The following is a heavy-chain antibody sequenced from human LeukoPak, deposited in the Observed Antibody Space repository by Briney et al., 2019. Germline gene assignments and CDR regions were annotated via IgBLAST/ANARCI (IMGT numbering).Heavy chain of an antibody. CDR2: ISAYNGNT. V-gene: IGHV1-18*01. D-gene: IGHD3-10*01. Sequence: ASVKVSCKASGYTFTSYGISWVRQAPGQGLEWMGWISAYNGNTNYAQKLQGRVTMTTDTSTSTAYMELRSLRSDDTAVYYCARPINYYGSGSYYNPWFYYYYYMDVWGKGTTVTISS. CDR1: GYTFTSYG. CDR3: ARPINYYGSGSYYNPWFYYYYYMDV. J-gene: IGHJ6*03.